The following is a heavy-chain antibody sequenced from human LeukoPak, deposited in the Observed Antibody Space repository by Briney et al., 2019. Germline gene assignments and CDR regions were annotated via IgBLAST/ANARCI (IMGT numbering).Heavy chain of an antibody. CDR3: ARDGSFGYSYSGAFDI. J-gene: IGHJ3*02. CDR1: GYTFTGYY. V-gene: IGHV1-2*02. Sequence: GASVKVSCKASGYTFTGYYMHWVRQAPGQGLGWMGWINPNSGGTNYAQKFQGRVTMTRDTSISTAYMELSRLRSDDTAVYYCARDGSFGYSYSGAFDIWGQGTMVTVSS. CDR2: INPNSGGT. D-gene: IGHD5-18*01.